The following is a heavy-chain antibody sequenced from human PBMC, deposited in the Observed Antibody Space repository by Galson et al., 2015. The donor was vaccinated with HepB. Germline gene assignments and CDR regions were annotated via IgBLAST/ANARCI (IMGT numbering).Heavy chain of an antibody. CDR2: ISYDGSNK. CDR3: ARDRGKKGSPGHRRVYWYFDL. V-gene: IGHV3-30-3*01. J-gene: IGHJ2*01. CDR1: GFTFSSYA. D-gene: IGHD2-8*02. Sequence: SLRLSCAASGFTFSSYAMHWVRQAPGKGLEWVAVISYDGSNKYYADSVKGRFTISRDNSKNTLYLQMNSLRAEDTAVYYCARDRGKKGSPGHRRVYWYFDLWGRGTLVTVSS.